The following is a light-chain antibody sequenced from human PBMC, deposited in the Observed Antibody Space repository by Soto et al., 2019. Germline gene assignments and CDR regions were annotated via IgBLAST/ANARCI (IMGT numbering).Light chain of an antibody. J-gene: IGKJ1*01. Sequence: DIQMTQSPSTLSASIGDRVTITCRASHNIMTWVAWHQQKPGKAPKLLIFKASDLDVGVPSRFAGSGSGTEFTLTISNLQPDDVATYYCQQYNAYSPWTFGQGTKVEIK. V-gene: IGKV1-5*03. CDR2: KAS. CDR3: QQYNAYSPWT. CDR1: HNIMTW.